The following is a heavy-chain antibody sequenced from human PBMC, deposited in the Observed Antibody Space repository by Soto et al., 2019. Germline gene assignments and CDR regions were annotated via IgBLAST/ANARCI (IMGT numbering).Heavy chain of an antibody. Sequence: GGSLRLSCAASGFTFSDYAMTWVRQAPGKGLEWVSAITAGGGGTYHAESVKGRFTISRDNSKNTLYLQMNSLRAEDTAVYYCAKGAPRYYYDSSGYYFYYFDYWGQGTLVTSPQ. CDR3: AKGAPRYYYDSSGYYFYYFDY. CDR1: GFTFSDYA. V-gene: IGHV3-23*01. CDR2: ITAGGGGT. J-gene: IGHJ4*02. D-gene: IGHD3-22*01.